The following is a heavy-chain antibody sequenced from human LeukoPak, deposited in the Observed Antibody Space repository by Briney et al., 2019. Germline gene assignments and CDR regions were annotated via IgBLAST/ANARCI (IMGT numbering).Heavy chain of an antibody. CDR3: ARQRGYSYGSNYYYYMDV. J-gene: IGHJ6*03. V-gene: IGHV5-51*01. CDR2: IYPGDSDT. Sequence: GESLKISCKGSGYSFTSYWIGWVRQMPGKGLEWMGIIYPGDSDTRYSPSFQGQVTISADKCISTAYLQWSSLKASDTAMYYCARQRGYSYGSNYYYYMDVWGKGTTVTVSS. D-gene: IGHD5-18*01. CDR1: GYSFTSYW.